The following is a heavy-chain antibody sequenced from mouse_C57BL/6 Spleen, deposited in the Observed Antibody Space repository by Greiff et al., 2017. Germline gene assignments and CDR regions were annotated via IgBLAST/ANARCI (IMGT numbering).Heavy chain of an antibody. CDR3: ARWGYYGSSYGDYFDY. CDR1: GYAFSSSW. J-gene: IGHJ2*01. Sequence: QVQLKQSGPELVKPGASVKISCKASGYAFSSSWMNWVKQRPGKGLEWIGRIYPGDGDTNYNGKFKGKATLTADKSSSTAYMQLSSLTSEDSAVYFCARWGYYGSSYGDYFDYWGQGTTLTVSS. D-gene: IGHD1-1*01. V-gene: IGHV1-82*01. CDR2: IYPGDGDT.